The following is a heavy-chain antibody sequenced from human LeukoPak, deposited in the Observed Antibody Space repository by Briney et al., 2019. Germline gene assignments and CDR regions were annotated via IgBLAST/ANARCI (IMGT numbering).Heavy chain of an antibody. CDR1: GFTFGDYA. CDR3: TRAYPPPCDFWSGYYFDY. Sequence: PGGSLRLSCTASGFTFGDYAMSWVRQAPGKGLEWVGFIRSKAYGGTTEYAASVKGRFTISRDDSKSIAYLQMNSLKTEDTAVYYCTRAYPPPCDFWSGYYFDYWGQGTLVTVSS. D-gene: IGHD3-3*01. CDR2: IRSKAYGGTT. V-gene: IGHV3-49*04. J-gene: IGHJ4*02.